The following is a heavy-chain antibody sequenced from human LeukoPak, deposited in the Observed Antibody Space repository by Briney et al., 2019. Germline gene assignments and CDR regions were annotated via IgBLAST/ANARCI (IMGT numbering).Heavy chain of an antibody. Sequence: PGRSLRLSCAASGFTFSSFGMHWVRQAPGKGLEWVAFISHHGSNKYYADSVKGRFTISRDNAKNSLYLQMNSLRAEDTAVYYCAREPRGNYDILTGYCDYWGQGTLVTVSS. J-gene: IGHJ4*02. CDR2: ISHHGSNK. V-gene: IGHV3-30*03. CDR3: AREPRGNYDILTGYCDY. D-gene: IGHD3-9*01. CDR1: GFTFSSFG.